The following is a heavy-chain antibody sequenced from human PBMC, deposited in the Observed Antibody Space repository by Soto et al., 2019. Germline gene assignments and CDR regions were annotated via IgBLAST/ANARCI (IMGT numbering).Heavy chain of an antibody. CDR3: AREPVGRLGASKG. CDR2: INPNSGGT. D-gene: IGHD3-10*01. J-gene: IGHJ3*01. Sequence: ASVKVSCKASGYTFTDYYIHWVRQATGQGLEWMGWINPNSGGTNYAQKFQGWVTMTRDTSISTAYMELSRLTSDDTAVYYGAREPVGRLGASKGWGQGTMVTVSS. V-gene: IGHV1-2*04. CDR1: GYTFTDYY.